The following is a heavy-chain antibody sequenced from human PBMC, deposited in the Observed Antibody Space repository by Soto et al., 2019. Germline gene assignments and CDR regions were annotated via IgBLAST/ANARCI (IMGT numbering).Heavy chain of an antibody. CDR3: ARGQYPARYYYDSSGYYSADY. V-gene: IGHV3-33*01. CDR1: GFTFSSYG. Sequence: GGSLRLSCAASGFTFSSYGMHWVRQAPGKGLEWVAVIWYDGSNKYYADSVKGRFTISRDNSKNTLYLQMNSLRAEDTAVYYCARGQYPARYYYDSSGYYSADYWGQGTLVTVS. CDR2: IWYDGSNK. D-gene: IGHD3-22*01. J-gene: IGHJ4*02.